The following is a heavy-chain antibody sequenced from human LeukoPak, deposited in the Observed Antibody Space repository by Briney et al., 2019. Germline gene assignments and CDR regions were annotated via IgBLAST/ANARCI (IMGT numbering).Heavy chain of an antibody. CDR3: AMGGSYMDV. J-gene: IGHJ6*03. CDR1: GFTFDDYT. D-gene: IGHD3-16*01. V-gene: IGHV3-43*01. Sequence: GGSLRLSCAASGFTFDDYTMHWVRQAPGKGLEWVSLISWDGGSTYYADSVKGRFTISRDNSKNSLYLQMNSLRTEDTALYYCAMGGSYMDVWGKGTTVTVSS. CDR2: ISWDGGST.